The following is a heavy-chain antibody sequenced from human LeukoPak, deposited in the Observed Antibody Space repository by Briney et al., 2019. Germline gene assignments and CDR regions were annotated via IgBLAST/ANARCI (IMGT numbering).Heavy chain of an antibody. J-gene: IGHJ4*02. CDR1: GFTFSSYA. CDR2: ISYDGSNK. CDR3: ARDSASLYYFDY. V-gene: IGHV3-30-3*01. Sequence: PGGSLRLSCAASGFTFSSYAMHWVRQAPGKGLEGVAVISYDGSNKYYADSVKGRFTISRDNSKNTLYLQMNSLSAEDTAVYYCARDSASLYYFDYWGQGTLVTVSS.